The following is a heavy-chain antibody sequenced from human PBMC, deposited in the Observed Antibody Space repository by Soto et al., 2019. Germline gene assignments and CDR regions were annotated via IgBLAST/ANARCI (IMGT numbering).Heavy chain of an antibody. D-gene: IGHD6-19*01. CDR2: INMDGGST. V-gene: IGHV3-48*01. J-gene: IGHJ4*02. CDR3: ARDRGWSLFDY. Sequence: GGSLRLSCAASGFALSSFDMDWVRQAPGKGLEWVSYINMDGGSTHYAESVKGRFTISRDNGRNSLSLQMNSLRAEETAVYYCARDRGWSLFDYWGQGTLVTVSS. CDR1: GFALSSFD.